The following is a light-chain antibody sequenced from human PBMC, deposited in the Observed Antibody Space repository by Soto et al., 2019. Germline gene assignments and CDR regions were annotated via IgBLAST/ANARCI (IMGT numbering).Light chain of an antibody. CDR2: LNSDGSH. CDR1: SGHSSYA. V-gene: IGLV4-69*01. Sequence: QPVLTRSPSASASLGASVNLTCTLSSGHSSYAIAWHQQQPEKGPRFLMMLNSDGSHNKGDGIPDRFSGSSSGTERYLTISSLQSEDEADYYCQTWGTGIRVFGGGTKVTV. J-gene: IGLJ3*02. CDR3: QTWGTGIRV.